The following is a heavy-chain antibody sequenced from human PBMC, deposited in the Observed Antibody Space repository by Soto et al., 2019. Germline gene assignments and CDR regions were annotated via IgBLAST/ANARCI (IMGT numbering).Heavy chain of an antibody. Sequence: ASVKVSCKASGYTFTSYAMHWVRQAPGQRLEWMGWINAGNGNTKYSQKFQGRVNITRDTSASTAYMELISLGSEDTAVYYCARWGLSYCSGGSCFERLAWDYYYYMDVWGKGTTVTVS. CDR2: INAGNGNT. CDR3: ARWGLSYCSGGSCFERLAWDYYYYMDV. V-gene: IGHV1-3*01. J-gene: IGHJ6*03. D-gene: IGHD2-15*01. CDR1: GYTFTSYA.